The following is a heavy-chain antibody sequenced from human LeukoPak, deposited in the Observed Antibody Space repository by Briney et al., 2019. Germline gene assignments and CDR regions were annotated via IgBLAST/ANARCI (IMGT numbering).Heavy chain of an antibody. D-gene: IGHD4-23*01. CDR2: NIPIFGTA. J-gene: IGHJ6*02. CDR1: GGTFSSYA. V-gene: IGHV1-69*13. Sequence: ASVKVSCKASGGTFSSYAISWVRQAPGQGLEWMGGNIPIFGTANYAQKFQGRVTITADESTSTAYMELSSLRSEDTAVYYCARDGGGNSQYYYYYGMDVWGQGTTVTVSS. CDR3: ARDGGGNSQYYYYYGMDV.